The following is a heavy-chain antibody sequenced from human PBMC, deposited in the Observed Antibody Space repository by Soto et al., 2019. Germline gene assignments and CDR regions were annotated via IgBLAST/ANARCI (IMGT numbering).Heavy chain of an antibody. CDR1: GGSISSGDYY. D-gene: IGHD7-27*01. CDR3: ARARSGDGYGMDV. CDR2: IYYSGST. Sequence: SETLSLTCTVSGGSISSGDYYWSWIRQPPGKGLEWIGYIYYSGSTYYNPSLKSRVTISVDTSKNQFSLKLSSVTAADTAVYYCARARSGDGYGMDVWGQGTTVTVSS. V-gene: IGHV4-30-4*01. J-gene: IGHJ6*02.